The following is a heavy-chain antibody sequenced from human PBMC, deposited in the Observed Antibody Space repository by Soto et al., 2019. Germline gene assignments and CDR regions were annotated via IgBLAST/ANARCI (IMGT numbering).Heavy chain of an antibody. D-gene: IGHD6-19*01. CDR3: AKKVRTNSGCPDFVY. CDR1: EFTFSSYV. Sequence: EVQLLESGGGLVQPGGSLRLSCAASEFTFSSYVMSWVRQAPGKGLEWVATITGSSGATYYADSVKGRFTISRDNSKNTLYLQMSSLRAEDTDVYYCAKKVRTNSGCPDFVYWGQGSLVTVSS. CDR2: ITGSSGAT. V-gene: IGHV3-23*01. J-gene: IGHJ4*02.